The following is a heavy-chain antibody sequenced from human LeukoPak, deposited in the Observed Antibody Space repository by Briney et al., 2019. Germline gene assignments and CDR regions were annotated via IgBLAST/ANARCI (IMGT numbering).Heavy chain of an antibody. CDR3: ARAFRSYYDSSGYCFFSPGPPMGHAFDI. D-gene: IGHD3-22*01. CDR2: INPSGGST. CDR1: GYTFTSYY. V-gene: IGHV1-46*01. J-gene: IGHJ3*02. Sequence: ASVKVSCKASGYTFTSYYMHWVRQAPGQGLEWMGIINPSGGSTSYAQKCQGRVTMTRDTSTSTVYMELSSLRSEDTAVYYCARAFRSYYDSSGYCFFSPGPPMGHAFDIWGQGTMVTVSS.